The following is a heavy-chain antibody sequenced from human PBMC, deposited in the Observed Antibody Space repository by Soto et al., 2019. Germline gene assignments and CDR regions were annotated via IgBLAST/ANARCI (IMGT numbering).Heavy chain of an antibody. V-gene: IGHV1-69*01. CDR2: SIPIFGTS. CDR3: ARGVRTGFYGMDV. Sequence: QVQLVQSGAEVKKPGSSVKVSCKASGGTLSNYALSWVRQAPGQGLEWVGGSIPIFGTSNYAQNFQGRVTITADEYTSTAYMELSSLRSEDTAVYYCARGVRTGFYGMDVWGQGTTVTVSS. D-gene: IGHD3-10*01. J-gene: IGHJ6*02. CDR1: GGTLSNYA.